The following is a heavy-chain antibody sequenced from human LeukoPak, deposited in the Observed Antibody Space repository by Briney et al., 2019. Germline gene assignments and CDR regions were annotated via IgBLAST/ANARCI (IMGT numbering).Heavy chain of an antibody. Sequence: GGSLRLSCAASGFTFSSYRMHWVRQTPGKGLEWVSAISGSGGSTYYADSVKGRFTISRDNSKNTLYLQMNSLRAEDTAVYYCAKLLGRTTAAGTSGDWFDPWGQGTLVTVSS. CDR3: AKLLGRTTAAGTSGDWFDP. CDR2: ISGSGGST. V-gene: IGHV3-23*01. D-gene: IGHD6-13*01. J-gene: IGHJ5*02. CDR1: GFTFSSYR.